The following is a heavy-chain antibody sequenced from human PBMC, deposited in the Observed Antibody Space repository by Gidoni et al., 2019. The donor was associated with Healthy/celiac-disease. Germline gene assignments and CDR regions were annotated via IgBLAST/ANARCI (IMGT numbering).Heavy chain of an antibody. D-gene: IGHD6-19*01. V-gene: IGHV1-69*01. CDR1: RVTFSSYA. CDR3: ARGGPLLQSHPYNWFDP. J-gene: IGHJ5*02. CDR2: IIPIFGTA. Sequence: HVQLVQPAAEVKKPGSSAKVSCKASRVTFSSYAISWVRPAPGQGLEWMGGIIPIFGTANYAQKFQGRVTITADESTSTAYMELSSLRSEDTAVYYCARGGPLLQSHPYNWFDPWGQGTLVTVSS.